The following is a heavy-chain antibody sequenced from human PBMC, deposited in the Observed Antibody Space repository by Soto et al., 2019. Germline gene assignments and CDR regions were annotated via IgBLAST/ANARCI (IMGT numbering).Heavy chain of an antibody. CDR3: AKDRDGLEHLWDYFDY. J-gene: IGHJ4*02. CDR2: ISGSGGST. V-gene: IGHV3-23*01. D-gene: IGHD1-1*01. Sequence: EVQLLESGGGLVQPGGSLRLSCAASGFTFSSYAMSWVRQAPGKGLEWVSAISGSGGSTYYADSVKGRFTISRDNSKNTLDLQMNSLRAEDTAVYYCAKDRDGLEHLWDYFDYWGQGTLVTVSS. CDR1: GFTFSSYA.